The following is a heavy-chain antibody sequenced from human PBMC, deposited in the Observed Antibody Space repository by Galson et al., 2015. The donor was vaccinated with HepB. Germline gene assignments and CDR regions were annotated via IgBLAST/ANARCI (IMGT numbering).Heavy chain of an antibody. CDR2: IIPILGIA. V-gene: IGHV1-69*04. CDR3: ARGFSEVRGVMNYYYYYYGMDV. D-gene: IGHD3-10*01. Sequence: SVKVSCKASGGTFSSYAISWVRQAPGQGLEWMGRIIPILGIANYAQKFQGRVTITADKSTSTAYMELSSLRSEDTAVYYCARGFSEVRGVMNYYYYYYGMDVWGQGTTVTVSS. CDR1: GGTFSSYA. J-gene: IGHJ6*02.